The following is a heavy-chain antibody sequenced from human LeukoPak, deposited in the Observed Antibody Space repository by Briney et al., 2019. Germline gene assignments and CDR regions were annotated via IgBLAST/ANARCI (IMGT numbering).Heavy chain of an antibody. CDR1: GYTFTSYA. Sequence: ASVTVSFTASGYTFTSYAMHWVRQAPGQRLEWMGWINAGNGNTKYSQKFQGRVTITRDTSASTAYMELSSLRSEDTAVYYCARVLSPPYGDYGYWGQGTLVTVSS. CDR3: ARVLSPPYGDYGY. V-gene: IGHV1-3*01. D-gene: IGHD4-17*01. CDR2: INAGNGNT. J-gene: IGHJ4*02.